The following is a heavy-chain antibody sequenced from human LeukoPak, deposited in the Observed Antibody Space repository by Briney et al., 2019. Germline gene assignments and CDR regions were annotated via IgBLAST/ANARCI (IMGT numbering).Heavy chain of an antibody. Sequence: PGGSLRLSCAASGFTFSTYAMSWVRQAPGKGLERVSTISGGGGNTYYADSVKGRFTISRDNSKSTLYLQLNSLGAEDTAVYYCAKISGGPFDYWGQGTLVTFSS. CDR3: AKISGGPFDY. D-gene: IGHD6-19*01. CDR2: ISGGGGNT. J-gene: IGHJ4*02. CDR1: GFTFSTYA. V-gene: IGHV3-23*01.